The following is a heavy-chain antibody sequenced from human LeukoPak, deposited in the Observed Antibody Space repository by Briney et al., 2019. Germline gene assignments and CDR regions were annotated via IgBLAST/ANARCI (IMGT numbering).Heavy chain of an antibody. CDR1: GYSISSGYY. J-gene: IGHJ3*02. V-gene: IGHV4-38-2*02. CDR3: ARGSRRGFGEFDAFDI. CDR2: IYHSGST. D-gene: IGHD3-10*01. Sequence: PSETLSLTCTVSGYSISSGYYWGWIRQPPGKGLEWIGSIYHSGSTYYNPSLKSRVTISVDTSKNQFSLKLSSVTAADTAVYYCARGSRRGFGEFDAFDIWGQGTMVTVSS.